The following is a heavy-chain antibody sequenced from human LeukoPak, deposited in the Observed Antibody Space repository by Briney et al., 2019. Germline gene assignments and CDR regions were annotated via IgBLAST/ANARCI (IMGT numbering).Heavy chain of an antibody. Sequence: GGSLRLSCAASGFTVSSNFMTWVRQAPGKGLEWVSTIYSGGSTYYADSVKGRFTISRDSSKNMLYLQMNSLRAEDTAVYYCASSSGWYLSSDYWGQGTLVTVSS. V-gene: IGHV3-53*01. CDR2: IYSGGST. D-gene: IGHD6-19*01. CDR1: GFTVSSNF. CDR3: ASSSGWYLSSDY. J-gene: IGHJ4*02.